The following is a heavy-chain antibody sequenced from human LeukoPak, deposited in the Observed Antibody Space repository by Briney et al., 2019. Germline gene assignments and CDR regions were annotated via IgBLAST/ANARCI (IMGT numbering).Heavy chain of an antibody. Sequence: SVKVSCKASGGTSNSHATSWVRQAPGQGLEWMGRIISNLGTTNRAQKFQDRVTLTADKSTNTAYMELTSLTSDDTAIYYCATTNDGGGYQWGDFFDYWGQGTLVTVSS. J-gene: IGHJ4*02. CDR3: ATTNDGGGYQWGDFFDY. CDR2: IISNLGTT. V-gene: IGHV1-69*04. D-gene: IGHD3-22*01. CDR1: GGTSNSHA.